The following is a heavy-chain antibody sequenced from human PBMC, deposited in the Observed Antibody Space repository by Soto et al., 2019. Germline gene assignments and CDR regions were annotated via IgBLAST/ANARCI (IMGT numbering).Heavy chain of an antibody. CDR2: VFYTGFT. Sequence: SNTLSLNCAVPGASISGSYYYWAWLRQSPGKGPEWIGSVFYTGFTSYNPSLESRVSVSVDTSKSQFSLKLSAVTAADTAVYYCATSQKGYNWNYFDHWGQGALVTVSS. CDR1: GASISGSYYY. CDR3: ATSQKGYNWNYFDH. V-gene: IGHV4-39*01. D-gene: IGHD1-20*01. J-gene: IGHJ4*02.